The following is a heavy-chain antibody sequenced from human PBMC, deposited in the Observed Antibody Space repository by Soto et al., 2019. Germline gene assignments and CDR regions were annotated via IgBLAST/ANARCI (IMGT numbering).Heavy chain of an antibody. V-gene: IGHV4-28*01. CDR1: GYSISSSNW. CDR3: ARREIQGPIDY. D-gene: IGHD1-26*01. CDR2: IYYSGTT. J-gene: IGHJ4*02. Sequence: QVQLQESGPGLVKPSDTLSLTCAVSGYSISSSNWWGWIRQPPGKGLEWIGYIYYSGTTYYNPSLKSRVTVSVDPSQNQFALKLTSVTAVDTAVYYWARREIQGPIDYWGQGTLVTVSS.